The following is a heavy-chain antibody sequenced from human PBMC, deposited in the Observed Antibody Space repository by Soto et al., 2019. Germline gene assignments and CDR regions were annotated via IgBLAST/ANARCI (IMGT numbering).Heavy chain of an antibody. CDR1: GFTFSNYW. J-gene: IGHJ4*02. D-gene: IGHD1-26*01. Sequence: EVQLVESGGGLVQPGGSLRISCAASGFTFSNYWMSWVRQAPGKGLEWVANIKQDGSDKNYVDSVKGRVTNSRDNAKNSLYLQMNSLTAEDTALYYCATGGSYYYYWGQGTLVTVS. CDR2: IKQDGSDK. V-gene: IGHV3-7*01. CDR3: ATGGSYYYY.